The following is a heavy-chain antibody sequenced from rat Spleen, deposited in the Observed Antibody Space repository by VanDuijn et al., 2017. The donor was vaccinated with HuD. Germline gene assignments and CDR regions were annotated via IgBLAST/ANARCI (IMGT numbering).Heavy chain of an antibody. J-gene: IGHJ2*01. V-gene: IGHV5-31*01. CDR2: ITQTDGNT. D-gene: IGHD1-11*01. Sequence: EVQLVESGGGLVQPGGSLKLSCVASGFTFNKYWMTWIRQAPGKGLEWVATITQTDGNTYYPDSVKGRFTVSRDNAKSTLYLQMGSLRSEDTATYYCARFRLGYYYFDYWGQGVMVTVSS. CDR1: GFTFNKYW. CDR3: ARFRLGYYYFDY.